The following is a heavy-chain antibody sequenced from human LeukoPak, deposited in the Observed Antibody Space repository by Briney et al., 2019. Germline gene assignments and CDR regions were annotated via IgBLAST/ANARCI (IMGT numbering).Heavy chain of an antibody. V-gene: IGHV3-33*08. Sequence: GGSLRLSCAASGFTLSSYGMHWVRQAPGKGLEWVAVIWYDGSNKYYADSVKGRFTISRDNSKNTLYLQMNSLRAEDTAVYYCARDLYYYGSGSLDYWGQGTLVTVSS. CDR3: ARDLYYYGSGSLDY. CDR2: IWYDGSNK. D-gene: IGHD3-10*01. J-gene: IGHJ4*02. CDR1: GFTLSSYG.